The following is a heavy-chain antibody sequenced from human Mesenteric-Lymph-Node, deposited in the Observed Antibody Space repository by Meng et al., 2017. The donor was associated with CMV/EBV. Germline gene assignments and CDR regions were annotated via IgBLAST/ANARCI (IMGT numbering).Heavy chain of an antibody. CDR3: AKEMSTAAAGTVGFDY. J-gene: IGHJ4*02. CDR1: GFTFSSHA. D-gene: IGHD6-13*01. Sequence: GGSLRLSCAASGFTFSSHAMNWVRQAPGKGLEWVSSISGSGGSTYYADSVKGRFTISRDNSKNTLYLQINSLRAEDTAVYYCAKEMSTAAAGTVGFDYWGQGTLVTVSS. CDR2: ISGSGGST. V-gene: IGHV3-23*01.